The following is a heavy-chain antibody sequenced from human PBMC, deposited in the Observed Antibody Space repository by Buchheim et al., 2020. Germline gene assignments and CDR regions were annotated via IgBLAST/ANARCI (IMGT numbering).Heavy chain of an antibody. D-gene: IGHD2-8*01. J-gene: IGHJ4*02. CDR3: AKEEVPNYY. V-gene: IGHV3-23*01. CDR1: GFTFSNSA. Sequence: EAQLLESGGGLVQPGGSLRLSCAVSGFTFSNSAMTWVRQAPGKGLEWVSAISRSGDTTYYADSVMGRFTISRDTSKNTLYLQMNSLRVDDTAVYYCAKEEVPNYYWGLGTL. CDR2: ISRSGDTT.